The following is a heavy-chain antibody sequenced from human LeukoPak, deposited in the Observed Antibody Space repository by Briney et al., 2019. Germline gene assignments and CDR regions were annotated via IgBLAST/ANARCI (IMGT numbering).Heavy chain of an antibody. CDR1: GFTFSNSW. Sequence: GGSLRLSCAASGFTFSNSWMSWVRQAPGKGLEWVGRIKSKTDGGKTDYAAPVKGRFTISRDDSKNTLYLQMNSLRTEDTAVYYCTTDLPFDPWGQGTLVTVSS. V-gene: IGHV3-15*01. CDR2: IKSKTDGGKT. CDR3: TTDLPFDP. J-gene: IGHJ5*02.